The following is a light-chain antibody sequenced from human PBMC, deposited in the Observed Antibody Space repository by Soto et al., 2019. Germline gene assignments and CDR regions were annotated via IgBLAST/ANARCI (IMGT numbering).Light chain of an antibody. J-gene: IGKJ1*01. Sequence: DIQMTQSPSTLSASVGDRVTITCRASQSISSWLAWYQQKPGKAPKLLIQDASSLETGVPSRFSGSGSGTEFTLTISSLQPDDFATYYCQQYNSYWTFGQGTKVDIK. CDR1: QSISSW. CDR3: QQYNSYWT. CDR2: DAS. V-gene: IGKV1-5*01.